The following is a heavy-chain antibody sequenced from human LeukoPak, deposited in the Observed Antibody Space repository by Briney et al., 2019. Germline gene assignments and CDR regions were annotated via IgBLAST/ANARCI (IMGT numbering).Heavy chain of an antibody. V-gene: IGHV1-18*01. CDR3: AKNSSGGYSDY. D-gene: IGHD6-19*01. CDR1: GYTFTSSG. Sequence: GASVKVSCKASGYTFTSSGISWVRQAPGQGLEWMGWISTYTGYSKYAQNLQGRVTMTADTSTSTAYMELSSLRSDDTAMCYCAKNSSGGYSDYWGQGTLVTVSS. J-gene: IGHJ4*02. CDR2: ISTYTGYS.